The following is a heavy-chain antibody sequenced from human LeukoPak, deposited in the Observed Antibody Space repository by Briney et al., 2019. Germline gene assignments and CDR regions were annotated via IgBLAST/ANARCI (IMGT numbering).Heavy chain of an antibody. Sequence: GGSLRLSCAASGFTFSDHYMDWVRQAPGKGLEWVSVISGGGGSTYYADSMKGRFTISRDTSKNTLHLQMSSLRAEDTAVYYCAKGTGDNCYTPLDYWGQGALVTVSS. CDR2: ISGGGGST. CDR3: AKGTGDNCYTPLDY. V-gene: IGHV3-23*01. D-gene: IGHD2-15*01. CDR1: GFTFSDHY. J-gene: IGHJ4*02.